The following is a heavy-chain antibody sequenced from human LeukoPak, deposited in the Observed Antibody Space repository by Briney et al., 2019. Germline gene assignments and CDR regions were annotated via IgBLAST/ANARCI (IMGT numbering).Heavy chain of an antibody. J-gene: IGHJ3*02. CDR1: GYTLTELS. CDR2: FDPEDGET. CDR3: ATGHTSPYGSGSYDAFDI. V-gene: IGHV1-24*01. D-gene: IGHD3-10*01. Sequence: ASVKVSSKVSGYTLTELSMHWVRQAPGKGLEWMGGFDPEDGETIYAQKFQGRVTMTEDTSTDTAYMELSSLRSEDTAVYYCATGHTSPYGSGSYDAFDIWGQGTMVTVSS.